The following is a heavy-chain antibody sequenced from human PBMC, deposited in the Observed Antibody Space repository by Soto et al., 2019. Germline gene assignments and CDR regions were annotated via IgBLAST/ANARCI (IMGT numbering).Heavy chain of an antibody. D-gene: IGHD2-15*01. CDR2: IHYGGST. CDR3: AKDASCYSCGA. J-gene: IGHJ4*02. CDR1: GGSISSSNFY. V-gene: IGHV4-39*01. Sequence: QLQLQESGPGLVKPSETLSLTCAVSGGSISSSNFYWGWFRQPPGKGLEWIGSIHYGGSTYYNPSLESRATISVDTSKNQFSLNLSSVTATDTAVYYCAKDASCYSCGAWGQGALVTVSS.